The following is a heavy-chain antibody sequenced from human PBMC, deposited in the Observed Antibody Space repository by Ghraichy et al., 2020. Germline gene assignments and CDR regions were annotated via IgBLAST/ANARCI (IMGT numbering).Heavy chain of an antibody. J-gene: IGHJ2*01. D-gene: IGHD3-22*01. Sequence: SETLSLTCTVSGGSISSYYWSWIRQPPGKGLEWIGYIYYSGSTNYNPSLKSRVTISVDTSKNQFSLKLSSVTAADTAVYYCARQIEDGVVVFPAYWYFDLWGRGTLVTVSS. V-gene: IGHV4-59*08. CDR3: ARQIEDGVVVFPAYWYFDL. CDR2: IYYSGST. CDR1: GGSISSYY.